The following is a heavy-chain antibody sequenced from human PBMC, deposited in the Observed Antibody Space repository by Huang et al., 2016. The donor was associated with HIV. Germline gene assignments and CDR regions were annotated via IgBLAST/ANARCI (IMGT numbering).Heavy chain of an antibody. CDR2: INHSDGST. Sequence: QVQLVQSGAEVKKPGASVKVSCKASGYAFTSYYMHWVRQAPGQGLEWMGIINHSDGSTSYAQKFQGRVTTTRDTSTNTVFMELSSLRSEDTAVYYCARDRDFYDSSGYWGFNYFDYWGQGTLVTVSS. V-gene: IGHV1-46*01. J-gene: IGHJ4*02. CDR1: GYAFTSYY. D-gene: IGHD3-22*01. CDR3: ARDRDFYDSSGYWGFNYFDY.